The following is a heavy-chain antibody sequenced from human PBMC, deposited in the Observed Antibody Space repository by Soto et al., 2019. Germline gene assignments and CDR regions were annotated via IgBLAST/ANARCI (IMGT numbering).Heavy chain of an antibody. V-gene: IGHV3-30-3*01. CDR2: ISYDGSNK. CDR1: GFTFSSYA. J-gene: IGHJ4*02. CDR3: ASKESYSSSWLPDY. D-gene: IGHD6-13*01. Sequence: GGSLRLSCAASGFTFSSYAMHWVRQAPGKGLEWVAVISYDGSNKYYADSVKGRFTISRDNSKNTLYLQMNSLRAEDTAVYYCASKESYSSSWLPDYWGQGTLVTVSS.